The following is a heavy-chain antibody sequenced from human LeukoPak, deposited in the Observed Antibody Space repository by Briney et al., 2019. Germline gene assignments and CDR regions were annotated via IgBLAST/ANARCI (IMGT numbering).Heavy chain of an antibody. J-gene: IGHJ4*02. D-gene: IGHD4-23*01. V-gene: IGHV3-23*01. CDR3: ARTGYGGNAVDY. Sequence: ETLSLTCTVSGGSISSYYWSWIRQPPGKGLEWVSAISGSGGSTYYADSVKGRFTISRDNSKNTLYLQMNSLRAEDTAVYYCARTGYGGNAVDYWGQGTQVTVSS. CDR2: ISGSGGST. CDR1: GGSISSYY.